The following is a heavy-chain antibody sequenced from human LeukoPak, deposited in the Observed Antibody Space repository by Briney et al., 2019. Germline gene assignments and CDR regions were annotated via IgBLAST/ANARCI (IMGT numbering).Heavy chain of an antibody. CDR3: ASSDQYDDYDAFDI. CDR1: GFTFSSYG. D-gene: IGHD3-16*01. V-gene: IGHV3-30*02. CDR2: IQYDGSNK. Sequence: GGSLRLSCAASGFTFSSYGMHWVRQAPGKGLEWVAFIQYDGSNKYYADSVKGRFTISRDNSKNTLYLQMNSLRAEDTAVYYCASSDQYDDYDAFDIWGQGTMVTVSS. J-gene: IGHJ3*02.